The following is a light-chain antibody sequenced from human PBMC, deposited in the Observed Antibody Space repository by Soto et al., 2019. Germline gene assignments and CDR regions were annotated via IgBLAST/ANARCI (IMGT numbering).Light chain of an antibody. J-gene: IGLJ3*02. CDR3: SSTAGNNNLV. Sequence: QSALTQPASVSGSPGQSITISCTGTSSDVGGYNYVSWYQQHPGKAPKLMIYEVSNRPSGVPDRFSGSKSANTASLTVSGLQAEDEAFYYCSSTAGNNNLVFGGGTKLTVL. CDR2: EVS. CDR1: SSDVGGYNY. V-gene: IGLV2-8*01.